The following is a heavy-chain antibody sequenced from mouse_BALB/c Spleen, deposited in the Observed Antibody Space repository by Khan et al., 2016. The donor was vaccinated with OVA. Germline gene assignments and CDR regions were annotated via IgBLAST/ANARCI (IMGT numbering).Heavy chain of an antibody. V-gene: IGHV14-3*02. CDR3: TQSLLRSAGDY. J-gene: IGHJ4*01. CDR2: IDPANDQP. D-gene: IGHD1-2*01. CDR1: GFNIKDTY. Sequence: VQLKQSGAEFVKPGASVKLSCTASGFNIKDTYIHWVKQRPEQDLEWIGRIDPANDQPNYDPQFQGKATITADTSSNTAYLHLSSLTSEATVVFYGTQSLLRSAGDYWGEGNSGTVAA.